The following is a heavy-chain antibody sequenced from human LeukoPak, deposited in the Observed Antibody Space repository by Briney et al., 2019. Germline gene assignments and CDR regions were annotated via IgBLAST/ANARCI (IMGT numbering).Heavy chain of an antibody. CDR3: ARFQTVYYFDY. CDR2: IYHSGST. CDR1: GGSISSGGYY. V-gene: IGHV4-30-2*01. Sequence: SETLSLTCTVSGGSISSGGYYWSWIRQPPGKGLEWIGYIYHSGSTYYNPSLKSRVTISVDRSKNQFSLKLSSVTAADTAVYYSARFQTVYYFDYWGQGTLVTVSS. J-gene: IGHJ4*02.